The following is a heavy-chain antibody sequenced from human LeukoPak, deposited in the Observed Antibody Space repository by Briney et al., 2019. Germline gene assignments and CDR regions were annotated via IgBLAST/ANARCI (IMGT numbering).Heavy chain of an antibody. D-gene: IGHD3-10*01. CDR2: IWYDGSNK. J-gene: IGHJ6*04. CDR1: GFTFSSYG. CDR3: ARDRRYYYGSGSYPGNYGMDV. Sequence: GRSLRLSCAASGFTFSSYGMHWVRQAPGKGLEWGAVIWYDGSNKYYADSVKGRFTISRDKSKNTMYLQMNSLRAEDTAVYYCARDRRYYYGSGSYPGNYGMDVWGKGTTVTVSS. V-gene: IGHV3-33*01.